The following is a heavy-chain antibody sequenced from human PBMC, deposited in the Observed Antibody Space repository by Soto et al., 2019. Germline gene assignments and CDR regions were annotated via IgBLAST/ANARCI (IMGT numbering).Heavy chain of an antibody. CDR1: GFTFSSYA. Sequence: EVQLLESGGGLVQPGGSLRLSCAASGFTFSSYAMSWVRQAPGKGLEWVSAISDSGGNTYYADSVKGRFTISRDNSKNTLYLQMNSLRAEDTAVYYCANCRSSYYYYYGMDVWGQGTTVTVSS. CDR3: ANCRSSYYYYYGMDV. V-gene: IGHV3-23*01. CDR2: ISDSGGNT. J-gene: IGHJ6*02.